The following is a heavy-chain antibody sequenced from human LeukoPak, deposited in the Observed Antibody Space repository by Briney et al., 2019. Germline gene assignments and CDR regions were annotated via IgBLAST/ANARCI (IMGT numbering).Heavy chain of an antibody. CDR2: INHSGST. D-gene: IGHD3-3*01. J-gene: IGHJ5*02. CDR1: GGSFSGYY. V-gene: IGHV4-34*01. Sequence: SETLSLTCAVYGGSFSGYYWSWIRQPPGKGLEWIGEINHSGSTNYNPSLKSRVTISVDTSKNQFSLKLSSVTAADTAVYYCARGRLTIFGVVTGYNWFDPWGQGTLVTVSS. CDR3: ARGRLTIFGVVTGYNWFDP.